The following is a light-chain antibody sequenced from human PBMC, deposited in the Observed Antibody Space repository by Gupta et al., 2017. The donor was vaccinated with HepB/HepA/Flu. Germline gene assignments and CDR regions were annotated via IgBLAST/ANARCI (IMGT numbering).Light chain of an antibody. CDR1: QSLLYSDGYTY. V-gene: IGKV2-30*01. Sequence: DVVMTQSPLSLPVTLGQPASISCRSSQSLLYSDGYTYLNWFHQRPGQSPRRLIYKVSKRDSGVPDRFSGSGSGTDFTLKISRVEAEDVGIYYCRQGKHWPGTFGQGTKLEIK. CDR3: RQGKHWPGT. CDR2: KVS. J-gene: IGKJ2*01.